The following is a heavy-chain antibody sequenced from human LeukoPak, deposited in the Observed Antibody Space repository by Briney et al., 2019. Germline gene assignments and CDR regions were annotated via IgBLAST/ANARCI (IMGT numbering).Heavy chain of an antibody. J-gene: IGHJ4*02. CDR2: IYYSGST. CDR1: GGSISSSSYY. D-gene: IGHD6-25*01. V-gene: IGHV4-39*07. CDR3: ARLYSTGPFDY. Sequence: SETLSLTCTVSGGSISSSSYYWGWIRQPPGKGLEWIGSIYYSGSTYYNPSLKSRVTISLDKSKNQVSLKLSSVTAADTAVYYCARLYSTGPFDYWGQGTLVTVSS.